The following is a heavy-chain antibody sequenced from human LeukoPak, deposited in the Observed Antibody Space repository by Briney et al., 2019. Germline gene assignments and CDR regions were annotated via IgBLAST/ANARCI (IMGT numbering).Heavy chain of an antibody. CDR2: INHSGRT. Sequence: SETLSLTCAVYGGSFSGYYWSWIRQPPGKGLEWIGEINHSGRTNYNPSLKSRVTISVDTSKNQFSLKLSSVTAADTAVYYCARGVYCTNGVCGLNSDGGYVNYWGQGTLVTVSS. V-gene: IGHV4-34*01. D-gene: IGHD2-8*01. J-gene: IGHJ4*02. CDR1: GGSFSGYY. CDR3: ARGVYCTNGVCGLNSDGGYVNY.